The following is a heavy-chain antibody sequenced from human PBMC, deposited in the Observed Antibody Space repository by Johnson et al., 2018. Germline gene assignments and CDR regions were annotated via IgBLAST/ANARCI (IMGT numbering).Heavy chain of an antibody. J-gene: IGHJ4*02. D-gene: IGHD4-23*01. CDR2: IRSKPNNYAT. V-gene: IGHV3-73*02. CDR3: SSTVVTPGNDY. CDR1: GFTFSGST. Sequence: EVQLVETGGGLVQPGGTMELSCAASGFTFSGSTMPWVRQASGKGLEWLGRIRSKPNNYATAYASSVKGSFTIPRDDSKNTAYLQMKRLKTEDTAVYYCSSTVVTPGNDYWGQGTLVTVSS.